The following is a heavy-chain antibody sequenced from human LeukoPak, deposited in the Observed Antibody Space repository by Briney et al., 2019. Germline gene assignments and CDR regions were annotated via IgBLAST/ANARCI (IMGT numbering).Heavy chain of an antibody. Sequence: AGGSLRLSCAASGFTFSSYAMSWVRQAPGKGLEWVSAISGSGGSTYYADSVKGRFTISRDNSKNTLYLQMNSLRAEDTAVYYCAKDPWLTSGYFQHWGQGTLVTVSS. CDR2: ISGSGGST. CDR3: AKDPWLTSGYFQH. D-gene: IGHD6-19*01. CDR1: GFTFSSYA. V-gene: IGHV3-23*01. J-gene: IGHJ1*01.